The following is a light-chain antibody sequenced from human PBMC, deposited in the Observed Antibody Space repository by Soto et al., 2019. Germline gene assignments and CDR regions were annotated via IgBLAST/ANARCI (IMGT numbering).Light chain of an antibody. J-gene: IGKJ4*01. CDR1: QGVRNY. CDR3: QQYEDPPVT. V-gene: IGKV1-33*01. CDR2: DAS. Sequence: DIQLTQSPSSPSAYGGDRVIFTCQASQGVRNYLNWYQQKSGQAPKLLIHDASNLQTGVPSRFSGSGSGTDFSFTISSLQPEDIATYYCQQYEDPPVTFGGGTKVDIK.